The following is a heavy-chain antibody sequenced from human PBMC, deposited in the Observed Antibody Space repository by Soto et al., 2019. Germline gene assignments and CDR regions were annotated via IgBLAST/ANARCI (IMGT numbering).Heavy chain of an antibody. V-gene: IGHV5-51*01. D-gene: IGHD6-19*01. CDR2: IYPGDSDT. CDR1: GYSFTSYW. CDR3: ARARYHSSGWYRNWFDP. Sequence: PGESLKISCKGSGYSFTSYWIGWVRQMPGKGLEWMGIIYPGDSDTRCSPSFQGQVTISADKSISTAYLQMDSLRVEDTAVYYCARARYHSSGWYRNWFDPWGQGTLVTVSS. J-gene: IGHJ5*02.